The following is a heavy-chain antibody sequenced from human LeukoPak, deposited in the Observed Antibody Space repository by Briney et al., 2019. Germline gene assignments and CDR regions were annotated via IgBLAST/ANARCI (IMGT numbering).Heavy chain of an antibody. Sequence: SETLSLTCTVSGGSISSGDYYWSWIRQPPGKGLEWIGYIYYSGSTYYNPSLKSRVTISVDTSKNQFSLKLSSVTAADTAVYYCAATPSRIYNWNAGGEYDAFDIWGQGTMVTVSS. D-gene: IGHD1-20*01. V-gene: IGHV4-30-4*01. J-gene: IGHJ3*02. CDR3: AATPSRIYNWNAGGEYDAFDI. CDR1: GGSISSGDYY. CDR2: IYYSGST.